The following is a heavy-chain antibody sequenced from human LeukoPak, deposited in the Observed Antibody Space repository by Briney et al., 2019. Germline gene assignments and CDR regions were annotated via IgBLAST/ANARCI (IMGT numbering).Heavy chain of an antibody. CDR2: MKPSSGDT. CDR3: ARGAPESTSSDY. V-gene: IGHV1-8*01. CDR1: GYTFTKYD. J-gene: IGHJ4*02. Sequence: GASVKVSSTTSGYTFTKYDIKWVRQAPGQGLEWMGWMKPSSGDTGYAQKFQGRVTMTRNIATSTAYMELSSLKSEDTAVYFCARGAPESTSSDYWGQGTQVTVSS. D-gene: IGHD2-2*01.